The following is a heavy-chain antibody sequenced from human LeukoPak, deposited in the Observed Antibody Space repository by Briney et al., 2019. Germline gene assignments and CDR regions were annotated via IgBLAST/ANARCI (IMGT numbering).Heavy chain of an antibody. V-gene: IGHV4-34*01. CDR3: ARVCPKLYSDYVDY. CDR1: GGSFSGYY. CDR2: INHSGST. J-gene: IGHJ4*02. Sequence: PSETLSLACAVYGGSFSGYYWSWIRQPPGKGLEWIGEINHSGSTNYNPSLKSRVTISVDTSKNQFSLKLSSVTAADTAVYYCARVCPKLYSDYVDYWGQGTLVTVSS. D-gene: IGHD4-11*01.